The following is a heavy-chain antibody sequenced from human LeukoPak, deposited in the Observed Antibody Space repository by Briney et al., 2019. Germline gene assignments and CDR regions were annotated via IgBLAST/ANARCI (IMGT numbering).Heavy chain of an antibody. V-gene: IGHV4-34*01. J-gene: IGHJ4*02. D-gene: IGHD3-9*01. CDR1: GGSFSGYY. CDR3: ATGAVVLRYFDWLRYFDY. CDR2: INHSGST. Sequence: SETLSLTCAVYGGSFSGYYWSWIRQPPGKGLEWVGEINHSGSTNYNPSLKSRVTISVDTSKNQFSLKLSSVTAADTAVYYCATGAVVLRYFDWLRYFDYWGQGTLVTVSS.